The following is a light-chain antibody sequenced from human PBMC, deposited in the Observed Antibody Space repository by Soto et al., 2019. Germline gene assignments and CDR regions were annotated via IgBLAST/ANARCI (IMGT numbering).Light chain of an antibody. Sequence: SYELTQPPSVSVSPGQTATITCSGDNLGNKYASWYQQKPGQSPVLVISQDNKRPSGIPERFSGSNSGNTATLTISGTQATDEAHYYCQAWDSRTYVFGTGTKVTVL. CDR3: QAWDSRTYV. J-gene: IGLJ1*01. V-gene: IGLV3-1*01. CDR2: QDN. CDR1: NLGNKY.